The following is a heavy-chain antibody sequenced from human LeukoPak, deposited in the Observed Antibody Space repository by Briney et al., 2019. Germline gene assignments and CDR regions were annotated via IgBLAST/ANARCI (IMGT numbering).Heavy chain of an antibody. J-gene: IGHJ3*02. V-gene: IGHV3-23*01. CDR3: AKRGGFGELDAFDI. CDR2: ISGGGSSA. D-gene: IGHD3-10*01. Sequence: GGSLRLSCTTSGFTFSIYVMSWVRQAPGKGLEWVSDISGGGSSAYYADSVKGRLTISRDNSKNTLYLQMNSLRVEDTAVYYCAKRGGFGELDAFDIWGQGTMVTVSS. CDR1: GFTFSIYV.